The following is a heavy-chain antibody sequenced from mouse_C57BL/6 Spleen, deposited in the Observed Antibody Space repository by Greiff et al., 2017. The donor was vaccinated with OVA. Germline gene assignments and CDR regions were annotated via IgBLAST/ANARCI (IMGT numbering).Heavy chain of an antibody. CDR1: GYTFTDYY. Sequence: VQLQQSGPELVKPGASVKISCKASGYTFTDYYMNWVKQSHGKSLEWIGDINPNNGGTSYNQKFKGKATLTVDKSSSTAYMELRSLTSEDSAVYYCARSLYGNYTFYAIDYWGQGTSVTVSS. CDR2: INPNNGGT. D-gene: IGHD2-1*01. J-gene: IGHJ4*01. CDR3: ARSLYGNYTFYAIDY. V-gene: IGHV1-26*01.